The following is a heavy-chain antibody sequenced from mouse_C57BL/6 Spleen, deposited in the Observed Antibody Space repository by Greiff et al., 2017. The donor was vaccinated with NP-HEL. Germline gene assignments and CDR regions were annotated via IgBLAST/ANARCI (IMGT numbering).Heavy chain of an antibody. D-gene: IGHD2-5*01. CDR3: ARGYYSTYYYAMDY. V-gene: IGHV1-82*01. Sequence: VQLQQSGPELVKPGASVKISCKASGYAFSSSWMNWVKQRPGKGLEWIGRIYPGDGDTNYNGKFKGKATLTEDKSSSTAYMQLSSLTSEDSAVYFCARGYYSTYYYAMDYWGQGTSVTVSS. CDR2: IYPGDGDT. CDR1: GYAFSSSW. J-gene: IGHJ4*01.